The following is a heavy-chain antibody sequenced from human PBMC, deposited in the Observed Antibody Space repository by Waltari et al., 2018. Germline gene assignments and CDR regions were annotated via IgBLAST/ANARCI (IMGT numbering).Heavy chain of an antibody. CDR2: FNHSGNP. V-gene: IGHV4-34*01. Sequence: QVHLQQWGAGLLKPSETLSLTCGVYSGSLPGYHWNWIRQAAGKGLAWVGDFNHSGNPYSHPSRDNRVTIAADTSKYLFSLHLPSVTAADTAVYYCARVHPFTIVSPRYYYYYYMDVWDKGTAVTVSS. CDR1: SGSLPGYH. J-gene: IGHJ6*03. D-gene: IGHD3-9*01. CDR3: ARVHPFTIVSPRYYYYYYMDV.